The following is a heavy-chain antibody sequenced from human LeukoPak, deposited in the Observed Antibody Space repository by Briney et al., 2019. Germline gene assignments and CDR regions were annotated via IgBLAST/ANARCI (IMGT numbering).Heavy chain of an antibody. Sequence: GGSLRLSCAVSGFTFSYYAMSWVRQAPGKGLEWVPGISGSRGTTFHADSVKGRFTISRDNSKDTVYLQMNSLRAEDTAVYYCAKDGGSDPDSFDIWGQGTMVTVSS. V-gene: IGHV3-23*01. CDR2: ISGSRGTT. J-gene: IGHJ3*02. CDR3: AKDGGSDPDSFDI. CDR1: GFTFSYYA. D-gene: IGHD2-15*01.